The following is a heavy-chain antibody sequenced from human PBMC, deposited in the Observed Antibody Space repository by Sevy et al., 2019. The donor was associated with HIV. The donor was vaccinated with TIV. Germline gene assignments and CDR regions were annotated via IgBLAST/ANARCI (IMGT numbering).Heavy chain of an antibody. CDR1: GFTFSSYG. D-gene: IGHD6-13*01. V-gene: IGHV3-30*18. CDR2: ISYDGSNK. J-gene: IGHJ6*02. CDR3: AKDKGYSSSWYPIYYYYYGMDV. Sequence: GGSLRLSCAASGFTFSSYGMHWVRQAPGKGLEWVAVISYDGSNKYYADSVKGRFTISRDNSKNTLYLQMNSLRAEDTAVYYCAKDKGYSSSWYPIYYYYYGMDVWGQGTTVTVSS.